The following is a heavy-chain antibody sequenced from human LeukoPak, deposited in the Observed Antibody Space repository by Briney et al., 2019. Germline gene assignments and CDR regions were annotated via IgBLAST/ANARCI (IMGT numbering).Heavy chain of an antibody. D-gene: IGHD6-6*01. Sequence: PSETLSLTCTVSGGSISSYYWSWIRQPPGKGLEWIGYIYYSGSTNYNPSLKSRVTISVDTSKNQFSLKLSSVTAADTAVYYCARYSSSSHYYYYGMDVWGQGTTVTVSS. CDR2: IYYSGST. J-gene: IGHJ6*02. CDR1: GGSISSYY. CDR3: ARYSSSSHYYYYGMDV. V-gene: IGHV4-59*08.